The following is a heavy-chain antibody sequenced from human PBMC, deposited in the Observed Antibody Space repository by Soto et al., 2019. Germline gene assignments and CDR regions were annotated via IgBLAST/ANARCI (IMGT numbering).Heavy chain of an antibody. Sequence: KCSETLSLTFVVSGGSFSTYYYNWIRLSPGKGLEWIGEINHSGNNNYSPSLKSRVTMSLDTSKNQCSLKLTSVTAAYTAVYYCARGGSNDWQVAFDIWGQGTMVIVSS. V-gene: IGHV4-34*01. D-gene: IGHD3-9*01. CDR2: INHSGNN. CDR1: GGSFSTYY. J-gene: IGHJ3*02. CDR3: ARGGSNDWQVAFDI.